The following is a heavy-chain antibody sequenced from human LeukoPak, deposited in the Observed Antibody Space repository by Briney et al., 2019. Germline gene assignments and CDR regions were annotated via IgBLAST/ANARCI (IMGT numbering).Heavy chain of an antibody. V-gene: IGHV4-39*01. CDR2: IYYSGST. CDR3: ARHEQLAPFDY. CDR1: GGSISSSSYY. D-gene: IGHD6-13*01. J-gene: IGHJ4*02. Sequence: SETLSLTCTVSGGSISSSSYYWGWIRRPPGKGLEWIGSIYYSGSTYYNPSLKSRVTISVDTSKNQFSLKLSSVTAADTAVYYCARHEQLAPFDYWGQGTLVTVSS.